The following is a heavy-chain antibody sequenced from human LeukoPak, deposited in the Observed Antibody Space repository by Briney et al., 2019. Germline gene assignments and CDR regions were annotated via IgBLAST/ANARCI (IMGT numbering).Heavy chain of an antibody. D-gene: IGHD6-13*01. CDR2: ISYDGSNK. J-gene: IGHJ4*02. CDR1: GFTLSSYG. Sequence: PGGSLRLSCAASGFTLSSYGMHWVRQAPGKGLEWVAVISYDGSNKYYADSVKGRFTISRDNSKNTLYLQMNSLRAEDTAVYYCANFPRAAGYWGQGTLVTVSS. CDR3: ANFPRAAGY. V-gene: IGHV3-30*18.